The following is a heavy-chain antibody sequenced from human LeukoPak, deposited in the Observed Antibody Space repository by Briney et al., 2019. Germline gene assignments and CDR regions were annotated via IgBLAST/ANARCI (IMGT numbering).Heavy chain of an antibody. J-gene: IGHJ4*02. Sequence: SVKISCKASGGNFRSYGISWVRQAPGQGLEWMGGIFPILGPATYAQKFQDGLTITADESTRTVYMELSSVKSEDTAVYYCARGGVRGELQIYFEYWGQGTLVTVSS. V-gene: IGHV1-69*01. D-gene: IGHD1-7*01. CDR2: IFPILGPA. CDR1: GGNFRSYG. CDR3: ARGGVRGELQIYFEY.